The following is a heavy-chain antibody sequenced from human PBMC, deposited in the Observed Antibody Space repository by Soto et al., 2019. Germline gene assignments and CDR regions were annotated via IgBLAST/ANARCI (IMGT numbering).Heavy chain of an antibody. CDR3: AGGLAAAGTGYYFDY. Sequence: SETLSLTCAVYGGSFSGYYWSWIRQPPGKGLEWIGEINHSGSTNYNPSLKSRVTISVDTSKNQFSLKLSSVTAADTAVYYCAGGLAAAGTGYYFDYWGQGTLVTVS. CDR1: GGSFSGYY. CDR2: INHSGST. D-gene: IGHD6-13*01. V-gene: IGHV4-34*01. J-gene: IGHJ4*02.